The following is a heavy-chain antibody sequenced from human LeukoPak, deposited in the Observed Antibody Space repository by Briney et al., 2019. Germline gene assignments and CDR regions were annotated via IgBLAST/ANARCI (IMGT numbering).Heavy chain of an antibody. J-gene: IGHJ6*03. CDR1: GYTFTSYD. CDR2: MNPNSGNT. D-gene: IGHD1-1*01. CDR3: ARVGRTGGYYYYMDV. Sequence: ASVKVSCKASGYTFTSYDINWVRQATGQGLEWMGWMNPNSGNTGYAQTFQGRVTMTRNNSKSTAYMELSSLRSEDTAVYYCARVGRTGGYYYYMDVWGKGATVTISS. V-gene: IGHV1-8*01.